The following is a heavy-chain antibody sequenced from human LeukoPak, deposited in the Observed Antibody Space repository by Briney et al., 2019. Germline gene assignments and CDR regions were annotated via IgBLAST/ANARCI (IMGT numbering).Heavy chain of an antibody. D-gene: IGHD3-10*01. Sequence: GGSLRLSCAASGFTFSSYTMNWVRQAPGKGLEWVSSITTSSTYIYYADSVRGRFTISRYNAKNSLYLRMSSLRVEDTAVYYCARGEGYYASGSYFDYWGQGTLVTVSS. CDR3: ARGEGYYASGSYFDY. V-gene: IGHV3-21*01. CDR2: ITTSSTYI. CDR1: GFTFSSYT. J-gene: IGHJ4*02.